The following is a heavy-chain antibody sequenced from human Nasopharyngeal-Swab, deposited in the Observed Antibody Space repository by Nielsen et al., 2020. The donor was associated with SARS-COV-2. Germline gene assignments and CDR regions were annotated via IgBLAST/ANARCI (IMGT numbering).Heavy chain of an antibody. J-gene: IGHJ3*02. V-gene: IGHV4-59*01. CDR3: ARVLTGPHDAFYI. D-gene: IGHD3-9*01. CDR2: LYYSGST. Sequence: WIRQPPGKGLEWIGYLYYSGSTFYNPSLKSRATISLDTSKNQLSLKLNSVTAADTAVYYCARVLTGPHDAFYIWGQGTMV.